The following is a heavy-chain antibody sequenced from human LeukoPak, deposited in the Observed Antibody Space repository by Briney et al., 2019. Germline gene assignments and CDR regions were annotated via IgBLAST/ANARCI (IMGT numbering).Heavy chain of an antibody. J-gene: IGHJ3*02. D-gene: IGHD6-19*01. CDR2: INPNSGGT. CDR1: GYTFTGDY. V-gene: IGHV1-2*02. CDR3: ARDRVAVAAASVDAFDI. Sequence: ASVKVSCKASGYTFTGDYMHWVRQAPGQGLEWMGWINPNSGGTNYAQQFQGRVTMTRDASISTAYMELSRLRSDDTAVYYCARDRVAVAAASVDAFDIWDQGTMVTVST.